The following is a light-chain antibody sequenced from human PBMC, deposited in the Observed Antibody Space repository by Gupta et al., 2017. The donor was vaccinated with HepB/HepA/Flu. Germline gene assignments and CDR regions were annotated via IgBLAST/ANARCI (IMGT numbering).Light chain of an antibody. Sequence: DIQMNQSPSTLSASVGDRVTITCRASQSISSWLAWYQQKPGKAPKRLIYKASSLESGVPSRFSGSGSGTEFTLTISSLQPDDFATDYCQQYNSDLRACGGGTKVAIK. CDR3: QQYNSDLRA. V-gene: IGKV1-5*03. CDR2: KAS. J-gene: IGKJ4*01. CDR1: QSISSW.